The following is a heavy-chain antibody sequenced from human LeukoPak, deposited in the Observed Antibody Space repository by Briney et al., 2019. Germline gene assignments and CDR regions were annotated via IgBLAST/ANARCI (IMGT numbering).Heavy chain of an antibody. J-gene: IGHJ3*02. CDR2: IYSGGST. Sequence: GSLRLSCAASGFAVSNSYMSWVRQAPGKGLEWVSVIYSGGSTYYADSVKGRFTISRDNSKNTLYLQMNSLRDEDTAVYYCARGGDIVGTSRSAFDIWGQGTMVTVSS. CDR3: ARGGDIVGTSRSAFDI. D-gene: IGHD1-26*01. CDR1: GFAVSNSY. V-gene: IGHV3-53*01.